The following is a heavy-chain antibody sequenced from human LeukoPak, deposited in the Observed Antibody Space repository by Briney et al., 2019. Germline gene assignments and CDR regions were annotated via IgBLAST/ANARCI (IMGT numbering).Heavy chain of an antibody. J-gene: IGHJ4*02. CDR1: GGSISSSSYY. Sequence: SETLSLTCTVSGGSISSSSYYWGWIRQPPGKGLEWIGSIYYSGSTYYNPSLKSRVTISVDTSKNQFSLRLSSVTAADTAVYYCARVSILTGIDYWGQGTLVTVSS. V-gene: IGHV4-39*01. CDR2: IYYSGST. D-gene: IGHD3-9*01. CDR3: ARVSILTGIDY.